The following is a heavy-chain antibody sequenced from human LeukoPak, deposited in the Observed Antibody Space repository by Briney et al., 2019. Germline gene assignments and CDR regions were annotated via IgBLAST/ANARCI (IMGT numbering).Heavy chain of an antibody. CDR2: IYPGDSET. CDR1: GYSFTSYW. V-gene: IGHV5-51*01. CDR3: ARRSGSYYYFDY. Sequence: GESLKISCKGSGYSFTSYWIAWVRQMPGKGLEWMGTIYPGDSETRHSPSFQGQVTISADKSISTAYLQWSSLKASDTAMYYCARRSGSYYYFDYWGQGTLVTVSS. D-gene: IGHD1-26*01. J-gene: IGHJ4*02.